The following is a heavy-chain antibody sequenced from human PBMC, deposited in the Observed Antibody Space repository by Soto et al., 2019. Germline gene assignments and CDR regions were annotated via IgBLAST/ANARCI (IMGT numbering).Heavy chain of an antibody. CDR2: ISYDGSNK. J-gene: IGHJ6*02. Sequence: GGSLRLSCAASGLTFSSYGMHWVRQAPGKGLEWVAVISYDGSNKYYADSVKGRFTISRDNSKNTLYLQMNSLRAEDTAVYYCAKCTAARRFYYYYGMDVWGQGTTVTVSS. V-gene: IGHV3-30*18. CDR3: AKCTAARRFYYYYGMDV. CDR1: GLTFSSYG. D-gene: IGHD6-6*01.